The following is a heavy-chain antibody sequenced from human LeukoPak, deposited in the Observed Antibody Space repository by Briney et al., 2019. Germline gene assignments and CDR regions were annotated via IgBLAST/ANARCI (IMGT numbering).Heavy chain of an antibody. Sequence: SETLSLTCAVSAYSIRNGYEGAGSRQPPGEGGEGIGSIFHSGSTYYTPSLKSRITISVDSSKNQFSLRLTSVTAADTAVYYCTRHAQVADAFDIWGQGTMVTVSS. J-gene: IGHJ3*02. CDR2: IFHSGST. V-gene: IGHV4-38-2*01. CDR1: AYSIRNGYE. CDR3: TRHAQVADAFDI.